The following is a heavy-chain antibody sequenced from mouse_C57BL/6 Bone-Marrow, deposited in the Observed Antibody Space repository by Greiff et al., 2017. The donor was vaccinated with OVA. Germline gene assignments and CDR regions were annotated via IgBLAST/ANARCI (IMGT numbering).Heavy chain of an antibody. Sequence: DVHLVESGGDLVKPGGSLKLSCAASGFTFSSYGMSWVRQTPDKRLEWVATISSGGSYTYYPDSVKGRFTISRDNAKNTLYLQMSSLKSEATAMYYCARRGWLLRGYYAMDYWGQGTAVTVSS. V-gene: IGHV5-6*01. J-gene: IGHJ4*01. CDR1: GFTFSSYG. CDR3: ARRGWLLRGYYAMDY. D-gene: IGHD2-3*01. CDR2: ISSGGSYT.